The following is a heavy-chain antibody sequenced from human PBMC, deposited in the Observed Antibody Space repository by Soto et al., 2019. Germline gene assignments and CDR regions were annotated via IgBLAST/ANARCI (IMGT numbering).Heavy chain of an antibody. V-gene: IGHV3-23*01. J-gene: IGHJ3*02. CDR3: AKVALGGYYDSSGYRGAFDI. D-gene: IGHD3-22*01. CDR2: ISGGGGST. Sequence: GGSLRLSCAASGFTFSSYAMSWVRQAPGKGLEWVSAISGGGGSTYYADSVKGRFTISRDNSKNTLYLQLNSLRAEDTAVYYCAKVALGGYYDSSGYRGAFDIWGQGTMVTVSS. CDR1: GFTFSSYA.